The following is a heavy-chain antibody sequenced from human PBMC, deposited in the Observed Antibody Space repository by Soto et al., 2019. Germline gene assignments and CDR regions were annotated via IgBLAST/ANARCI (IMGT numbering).Heavy chain of an antibody. CDR2: IDPSDSYT. Sequence: GESLKISCKGSGYSFTIYCISWVLQMPGKGLEWMGRIDPSDSYTNYSPSFQGHVTISADKSISTAYLQWSSLKASDTAMYYCARHAMYSSGWWGAFDIWGQGTMVTVS. J-gene: IGHJ3*02. CDR3: ARHAMYSSGWWGAFDI. D-gene: IGHD6-19*01. V-gene: IGHV5-10-1*01. CDR1: GYSFTIYC.